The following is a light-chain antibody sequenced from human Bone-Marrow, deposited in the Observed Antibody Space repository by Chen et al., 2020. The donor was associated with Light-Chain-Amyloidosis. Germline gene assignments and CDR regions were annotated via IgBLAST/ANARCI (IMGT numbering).Light chain of an antibody. CDR1: SGSIATNY. Sequence: NFMLTQPHSVSESPVKTVIISCTRSSGSIATNYVQWYQQRPGSSPTTVIYEDDQRPSGVPDRFSGSIDRSSNSGALTISGLKTEDEADYYCQSYQGSSQGVFGGGTKLTVL. J-gene: IGLJ3*02. V-gene: IGLV6-57*01. CDR3: QSYQGSSQGV. CDR2: EDD.